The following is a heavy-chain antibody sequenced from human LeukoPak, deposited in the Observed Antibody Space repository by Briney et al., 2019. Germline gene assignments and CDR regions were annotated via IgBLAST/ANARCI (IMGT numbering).Heavy chain of an antibody. CDR3: ARVVGDSGSYLH. D-gene: IGHD3-10*01. Sequence: GGSLRLSCAASGFTFSGYSMNWVRQAPGKGLEWFSYISSSSSTIHYADSVKGRFTISRDNVKNSLYLQMNSLRGEDTAVYYCARVVGDSGSYLHWGQGSLLTVSS. CDR1: GFTFSGYS. J-gene: IGHJ4*02. V-gene: IGHV3-48*01. CDR2: ISSSSSTI.